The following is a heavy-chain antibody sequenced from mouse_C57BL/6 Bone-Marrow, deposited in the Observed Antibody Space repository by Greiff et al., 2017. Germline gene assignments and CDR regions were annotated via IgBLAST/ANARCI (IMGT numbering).Heavy chain of an antibody. Sequence: QVQLQQSGPGLVQPSQSLSITCTVSGFSLTSYGVHWVRQSPGKGLEWMGVIWSGGGTDANAALFSRLSISKDNSKCQVFFKMNSLHADDPAIYYCARDGGVTTVVAHFDVWGTGTTVTVSS. J-gene: IGHJ1*03. V-gene: IGHV2-2*01. CDR2: IWSGGGT. CDR3: ARDGGVTTVVAHFDV. D-gene: IGHD1-1*01. CDR1: GFSLTSYG.